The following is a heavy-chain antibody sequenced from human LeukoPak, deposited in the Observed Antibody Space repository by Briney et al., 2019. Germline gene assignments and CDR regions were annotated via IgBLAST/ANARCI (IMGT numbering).Heavy chain of an antibody. CDR3: ARDKGSDGIDF. V-gene: IGHV3-48*03. D-gene: IGHD1-26*01. J-gene: IGHJ4*02. CDR2: IRSGGTTI. Sequence: PGGSLRLSCAASGFTFSSYEMNWVRQAPGKGLQRISYIRSGGTTIYYADSVKGRFTISRDDAENSLYLQMNSLRAEDTAVYYCARDKGSDGIDFWGQGTLVTVSS. CDR1: GFTFSSYE.